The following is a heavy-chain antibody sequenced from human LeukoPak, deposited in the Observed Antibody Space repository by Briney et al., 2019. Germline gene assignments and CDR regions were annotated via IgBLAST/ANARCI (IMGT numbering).Heavy chain of an antibody. V-gene: IGHV4-4*07. CDR3: ARDQELGF. CDR1: GASINSYY. J-gene: IGHJ4*02. CDR2: SYISGST. Sequence: KPSETLSLTCTVPGASINSYYWNWIRQPAGKGLEWIGRSYISGSTDYNPSLKSRVTVSVDTSQNQFSLKLTSVTAADTAVYYCARDQELGFWGQGTLVTVSS. D-gene: IGHD3-10*01.